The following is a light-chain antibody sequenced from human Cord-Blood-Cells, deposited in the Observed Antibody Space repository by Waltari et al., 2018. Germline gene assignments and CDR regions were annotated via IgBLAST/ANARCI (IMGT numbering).Light chain of an antibody. V-gene: IGKV3-20*01. CDR3: QQYGSSTWT. J-gene: IGKJ1*01. Sequence: MVLTQSPGTLLFSPGERATLSCRASQSVSSSYLAWDQQKPGQAPRLLIYGASSRATGIPDRFSGSGSGTDFTLTISRLEPEDFAVYYCQQYGSSTWTFGQGTKVEIK. CDR1: QSVSSSY. CDR2: GAS.